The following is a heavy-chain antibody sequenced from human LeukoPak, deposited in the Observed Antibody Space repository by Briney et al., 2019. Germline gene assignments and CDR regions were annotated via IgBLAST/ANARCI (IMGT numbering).Heavy chain of an antibody. CDR3: ARDTVDGTFVTSLDY. CDR2: ISSVGNPV. V-gene: IGHV3-48*03. J-gene: IGHJ4*02. D-gene: IGHD1-1*01. CDR1: GLTFSSYE. Sequence: QPGASLTLSCSASGLTFSSYEMNWIRQPPGKGLDWVAHISSVGNPVYYADSRRGRLTVSRDNAKNSLYVHMSSLRAEDSAVYYCARDTVDGTFVTSLDYWGQGVRVIVSS.